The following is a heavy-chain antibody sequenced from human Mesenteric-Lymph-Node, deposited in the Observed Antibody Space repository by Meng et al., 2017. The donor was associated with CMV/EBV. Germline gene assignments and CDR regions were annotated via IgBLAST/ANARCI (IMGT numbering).Heavy chain of an antibody. Sequence: SETLSLTCTVSGGSISSYYWSWIRQPPGKGLEWIGYIYYSGSTNYNPSLKSRVTISVDTSKNQFSLRLYSVTAADTAVYYCAKFSATGGYYYGMDVWGQGTTVTVSS. CDR2: IYYSGST. J-gene: IGHJ6*02. CDR3: AKFSATGGYYYGMDV. V-gene: IGHV4-59*01. CDR1: GGSISSYY. D-gene: IGHD3-3*01.